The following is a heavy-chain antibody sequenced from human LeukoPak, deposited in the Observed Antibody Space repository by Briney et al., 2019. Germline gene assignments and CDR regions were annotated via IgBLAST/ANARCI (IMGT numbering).Heavy chain of an antibody. D-gene: IGHD5-18*01. Sequence: GGSLRLSCAASGFTFSSYGMSWVRQAPGKGLEWVSAISGSGGSTYYADSVKGRFTISRDNSKNTLYLQMNSLRAEDTAVYYCARGGYSYGYGYWGQGTLVTVSS. CDR1: GFTFSSYG. V-gene: IGHV3-23*01. CDR2: ISGSGGST. CDR3: ARGGYSYGYGY. J-gene: IGHJ4*02.